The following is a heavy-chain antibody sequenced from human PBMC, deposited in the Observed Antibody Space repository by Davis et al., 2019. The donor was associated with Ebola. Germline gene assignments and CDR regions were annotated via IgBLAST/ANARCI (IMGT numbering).Heavy chain of an antibody. CDR2: VYYSGDT. D-gene: IGHD1-26*01. Sequence: MPSETLSLTCTVSGGSISSLGYYWGWIRQSPGKGLEWIGNVYYSGDTYYNPSLKSRVTISVDTSKNQFSLKLSSVSAADTAVYYCARRRLSFEAIDYWGQGTRSPSPQ. J-gene: IGHJ4*02. V-gene: IGHV4-39*01. CDR3: ARRRLSFEAIDY. CDR1: GGSISSLGYY.